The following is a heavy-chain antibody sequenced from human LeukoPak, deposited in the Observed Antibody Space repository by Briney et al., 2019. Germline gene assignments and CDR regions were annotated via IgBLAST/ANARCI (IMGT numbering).Heavy chain of an antibody. V-gene: IGHV4-4*07. CDR1: GGSISSYY. CDR3: ARDTGRAAGRIAVAGPFDY. J-gene: IGHJ4*02. D-gene: IGHD6-19*01. CDR2: IYTSGST. Sequence: TPSETLSLTCTVSGGSISSYYWSWIRQPAGKGLEWIGRIYTSGSTNYNPSLKSRVTMSVDTSKNQFSLKLSSVTVADTAVYYCARDTGRAAGRIAVAGPFDYWGQGTLVTVSS.